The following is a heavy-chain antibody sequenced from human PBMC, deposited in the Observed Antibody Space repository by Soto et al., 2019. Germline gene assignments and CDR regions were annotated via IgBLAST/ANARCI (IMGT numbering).Heavy chain of an antibody. V-gene: IGHV1-3*01. CDR2: INADNGNT. Sequence: QVQLVQSGAEVKKPGASVNVSCKTSGYTFTSYAINWVRQAPGQRLEWMGWINADNGNTKYSQKFQGRVTITRDTSASTAYMELSSLRSEDTAIYYCARDVFSGAWPYMDVWGKGTTVTVSS. J-gene: IGHJ6*03. CDR1: GYTFTSYA. D-gene: IGHD3-3*02. CDR3: ARDVFSGAWPYMDV.